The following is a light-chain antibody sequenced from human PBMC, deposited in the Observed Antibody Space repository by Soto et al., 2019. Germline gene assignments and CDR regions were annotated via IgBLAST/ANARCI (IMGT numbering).Light chain of an antibody. Sequence: QSVLTQPPSASGTPGQRVTISCSGGTSSIGRNYVYWYQQLPGTAPKLVIYRNNQRPSGVPDRFSSSKSGTSASLAIRGLRSEDEADYYCAAWDDSLSGLYVFGTGTKLTVL. CDR2: RNN. J-gene: IGLJ1*01. V-gene: IGLV1-47*01. CDR1: TSSIGRNY. CDR3: AAWDDSLSGLYV.